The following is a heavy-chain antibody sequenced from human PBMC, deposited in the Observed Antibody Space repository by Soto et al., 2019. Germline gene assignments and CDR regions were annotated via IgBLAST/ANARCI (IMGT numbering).Heavy chain of an antibody. CDR2: ISYSGST. CDR3: ARASSSSRGYCFDY. Sequence: QVQLQESGPGLVKPSQTLSLTCTVSGGSLSSGGYYWSWIRQHPGKGLEWIGYISYSGSTYYNPSLKSRVTISVDTSKNQFSLKLTSVTAADTAVYFCARASSSSRGYCFDYWGQGTLVTVSS. CDR1: GGSLSSGGYY. V-gene: IGHV4-31*03. D-gene: IGHD6-6*01. J-gene: IGHJ4*02.